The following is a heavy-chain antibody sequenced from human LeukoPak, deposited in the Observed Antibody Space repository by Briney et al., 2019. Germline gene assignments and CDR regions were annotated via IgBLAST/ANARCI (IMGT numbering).Heavy chain of an antibody. CDR3: ARAELTAAGWFDP. V-gene: IGHV4-31*03. Sequence: SEILSLTCTVSGGSISSGGYYWSWIRQHPGNGLEWIGYIYYSGSTYYNPSLKSRVTISVDTSKNQFSLKLSSVTAADTAVYYCARAELTAAGWFDPWGQGTLVTVSS. D-gene: IGHD6-13*01. CDR2: IYYSGST. CDR1: GGSISSGGYY. J-gene: IGHJ5*02.